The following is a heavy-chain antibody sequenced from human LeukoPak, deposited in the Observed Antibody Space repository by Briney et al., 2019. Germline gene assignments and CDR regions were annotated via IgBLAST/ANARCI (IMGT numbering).Heavy chain of an antibody. J-gene: IGHJ5*02. CDR1: GYSINCGYY. V-gene: IGHV4-38-2*01. CDR3: AGICSYEQSWFDL. Sequence: SSETLSLTCAVSGYSINCGYYWGWARHPPGKGLEWIGSIYHSGSTYYNPSFKSRVTISVDTSKNQFSLKLSAVTAADTAVYYCAGICSYEQSWFDLWGQGTLVSVSS. CDR2: IYHSGST. D-gene: IGHD5-18*01.